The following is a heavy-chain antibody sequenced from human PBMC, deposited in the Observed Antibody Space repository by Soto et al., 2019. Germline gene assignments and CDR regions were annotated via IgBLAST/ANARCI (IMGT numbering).Heavy chain of an antibody. CDR1: GGSISSYY. J-gene: IGHJ4*02. V-gene: IGHV4-59*01. D-gene: IGHD7-27*01. CDR3: ARQNWGPVPTYFAY. Sequence: SSETLSLTCTVSGGSISSYYWSWIRQPPGKGLEWIGYIFYSGSTDYNPSLKSRVTISLDTSKNQFSLELSSVTAADTAMYYCARQNWGPVPTYFAYWGQGTLVTVSS. CDR2: IFYSGST.